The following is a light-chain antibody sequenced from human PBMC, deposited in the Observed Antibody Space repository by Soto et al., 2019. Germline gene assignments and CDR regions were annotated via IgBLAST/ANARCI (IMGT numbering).Light chain of an antibody. CDR3: SSYTSSSHVV. CDR2: DVS. CDR1: SRDVGSYNY. V-gene: IGLV2-14*01. J-gene: IGLJ3*02. Sequence: QSALTQPASVSGSPGQSITLSCTGTSRDVGSYNYVSWYQQRPGKAPRLMIYDVSDRPSGISNRFSGSKSGNTASLTISGLQAEDEADYFCSSYTSSSHVVFGGGTKGTVL.